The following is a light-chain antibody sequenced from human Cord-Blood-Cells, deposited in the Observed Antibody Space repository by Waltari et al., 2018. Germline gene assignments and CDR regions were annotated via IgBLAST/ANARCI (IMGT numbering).Light chain of an antibody. CDR1: QSISSY. J-gene: IGKJ4*01. CDR2: SAS. Sequence: IQMTQSPSSLSASVGDRVTITCRASQSISSYLNWYQQKPGQTPNVLIYSASSLQRWVPSRFSGSGAWTDFTLTISSLQPEDFATDYCQQSYSTPPTFGGGTKVEIK. V-gene: IGKV1-39*01. CDR3: QQSYSTPPT.